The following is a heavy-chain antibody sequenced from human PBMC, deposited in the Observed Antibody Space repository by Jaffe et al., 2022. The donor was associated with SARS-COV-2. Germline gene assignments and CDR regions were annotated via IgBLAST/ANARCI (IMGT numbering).Heavy chain of an antibody. CDR3: AKDRAWGCSGGSCYRALFGY. D-gene: IGHD2-15*01. CDR1: GFTFSSYG. Sequence: QVQLVESGGGVVQPGRSLRLSCAASGFTFSSYGMHWVRQAPGKGLEWVAVISYDGSNKYYADSVKGRFTISRDNSKNTLYLQMNSLRAEDTAVYYCAKDRAWGCSGGSCYRALFGYWGQGTLVTVSS. J-gene: IGHJ4*02. V-gene: IGHV3-30*18. CDR2: ISYDGSNK.